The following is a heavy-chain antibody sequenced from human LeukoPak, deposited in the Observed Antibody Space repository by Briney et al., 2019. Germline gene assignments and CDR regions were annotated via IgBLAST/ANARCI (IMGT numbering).Heavy chain of an antibody. D-gene: IGHD2-15*01. CDR2: ISSTGVTT. CDR3: ARDVSVLPAAVFEY. J-gene: IGHJ4*02. V-gene: IGHV3-23*01. Sequence: GGSLRLSCTGSGFTFGNYAMYWVRQAPGKGLEWDSGISSTGVTTQYADSVRGRLTISRDNSKDTLYLQMSHLTAEATAVYYCARDVSVLPAAVFEYCGQRTLVTVSS. CDR1: GFTFGNYA.